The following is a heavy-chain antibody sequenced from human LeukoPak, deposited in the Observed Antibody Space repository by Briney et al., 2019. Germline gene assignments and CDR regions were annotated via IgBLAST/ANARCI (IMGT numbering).Heavy chain of an antibody. Sequence: ASVKVSCKASGYTFISYDISWVRQAPGQGLEWMGWISSYTGDTKYAQKLQGRVTMTTDTSTSTAYMELRSLRSDDTAVYYCARDTDIVVVPAAIGHYYYYGMDVWGQGTTVTVSS. J-gene: IGHJ6*02. CDR3: ARDTDIVVVPAAIGHYYYYGMDV. V-gene: IGHV1-18*01. CDR1: GYTFISYD. CDR2: ISSYTGDT. D-gene: IGHD2-2*02.